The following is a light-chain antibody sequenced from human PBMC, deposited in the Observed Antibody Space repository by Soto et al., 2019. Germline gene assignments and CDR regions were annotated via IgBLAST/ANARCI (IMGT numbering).Light chain of an antibody. CDR3: GTCDSSLSDGV. CDR2: ENN. CDR1: SSNIGNNY. Sequence: QSVLTQPPSVSAAPGQKVTISCSGFSSNIGNNYVSWYQQVPGTAPKLLIYENNKRPSGIPDRFSGSKSGTSATLDITGLQTGDEADYYCGTCDSSLSDGVFGGGTKVTVL. J-gene: IGLJ2*01. V-gene: IGLV1-51*01.